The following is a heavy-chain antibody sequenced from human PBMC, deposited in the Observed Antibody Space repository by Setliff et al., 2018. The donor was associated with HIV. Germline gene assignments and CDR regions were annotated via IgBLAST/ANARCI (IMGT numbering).Heavy chain of an antibody. D-gene: IGHD2-15*01. J-gene: IGHJ4*02. CDR2: ISYDGSNK. CDR1: GFTFSSYA. CDR3: ARDLRSSHGSPNYFDY. V-gene: IGHV3-30*01. Sequence: GGSLRLSCAASGFTFSSYAMHWVRQAPGKGLEWVAVISYDGSNKYYADSVKGRFTISRDNSKNTLYLQMNSLRAEDTAVYYCARDLRSSHGSPNYFDYWGRGALVTVSS.